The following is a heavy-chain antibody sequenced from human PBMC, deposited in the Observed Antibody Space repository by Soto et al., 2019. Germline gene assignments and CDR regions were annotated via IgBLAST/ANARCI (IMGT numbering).Heavy chain of an antibody. CDR3: ARECERLADESGCYADV. Sequence: ASVKVSCKASGYTFTSYGISWVRQAPGQGLEWMGWISAYNGNTNYAQKLQGRVTMTTDTSTSTAYMELRSLRSDDTAVYYCARECERLADESGCYADVWGKGTTVTVSS. V-gene: IGHV1-18*01. CDR1: GYTFTSYG. CDR2: ISAYNGNT. J-gene: IGHJ6*04. D-gene: IGHD6-19*01.